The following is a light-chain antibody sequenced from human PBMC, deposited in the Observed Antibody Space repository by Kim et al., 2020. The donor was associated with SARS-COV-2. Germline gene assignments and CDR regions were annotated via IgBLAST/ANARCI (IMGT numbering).Light chain of an antibody. CDR1: KLGDKY. J-gene: IGLJ2*01. Sequence: VSPRQPASITCSGDKLGDKYACWYQQKPGQSPVLVIYQDSKRPSGIPERFSGSNSGNTATLTISGTQAMDEADYYCQAWDSSTGVFGGGTQLTVL. CDR2: QDS. V-gene: IGLV3-1*01. CDR3: QAWDSSTGV.